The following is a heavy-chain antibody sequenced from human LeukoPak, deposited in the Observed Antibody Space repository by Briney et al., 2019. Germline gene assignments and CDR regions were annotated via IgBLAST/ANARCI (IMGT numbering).Heavy chain of an antibody. D-gene: IGHD2/OR15-2a*01. CDR1: GGSINTYY. Sequence: PETLSLTCTVSGGSINTYYWSWIRQPAGKGLEWIGRIYTSGSTNYNPSLKSRVTISIDKSKNQLSLKLSSVTAADTAVYYCARDLWRFDPWGQGTLVTVSS. V-gene: IGHV4-4*07. CDR2: IYTSGST. J-gene: IGHJ5*02. CDR3: ARDLWRFDP.